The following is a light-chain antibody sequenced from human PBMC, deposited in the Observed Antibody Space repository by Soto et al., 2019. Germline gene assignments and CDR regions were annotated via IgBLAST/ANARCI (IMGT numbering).Light chain of an antibody. V-gene: IGLV2-14*03. CDR3: NSYTSSSTWV. CDR1: RSDVGGYNY. J-gene: IGLJ3*02. Sequence: QSALTQPASVSGSPGQSITISCTGTRSDVGGYNYVSWYQQHPGKAPKLMIYDVSHRPSGVSNRFSGSKSGNTASLTISGLLAEDEADYYCNSYTSSSTWVFGGGTKLTVL. CDR2: DVS.